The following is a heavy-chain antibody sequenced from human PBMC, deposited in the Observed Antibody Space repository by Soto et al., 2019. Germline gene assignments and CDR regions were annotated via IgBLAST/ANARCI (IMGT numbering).Heavy chain of an antibody. V-gene: IGHV4-4*07. Sequence: QVQLQESGPGLVKPSETLSLTCTVSGGSISSYYWSWIRQPAGKGLEWIGRIYTSGSTNYNPSLKSRVTMSVDTSKNQFSLKLSSVTAADTAVYYCASGYSYGYDYYYYYGMDVWGQGTTVTVSS. CDR3: ASGYSYGYDYYYYYGMDV. J-gene: IGHJ6*02. CDR1: GGSISSYY. CDR2: IYTSGST. D-gene: IGHD5-18*01.